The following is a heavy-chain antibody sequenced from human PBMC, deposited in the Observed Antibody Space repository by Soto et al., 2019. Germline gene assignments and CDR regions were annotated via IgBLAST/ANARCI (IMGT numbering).Heavy chain of an antibody. CDR2: IYYSGST. Sequence: SETLSLTCTVSGGSISSYYWSWIRQPPGKGLEWIGYIYYSGSTDFDPSLKSRVTISVDTSKNQFSLKLSSVTAADTAVYYCARRWGTYFDFWGQGTLVTVSS. D-gene: IGHD7-27*01. CDR3: ARRWGTYFDF. J-gene: IGHJ4*02. CDR1: GGSISSYY. V-gene: IGHV4-59*01.